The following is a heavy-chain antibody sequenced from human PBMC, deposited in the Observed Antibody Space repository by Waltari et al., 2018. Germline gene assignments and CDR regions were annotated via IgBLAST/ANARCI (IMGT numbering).Heavy chain of an antibody. D-gene: IGHD2-21*01. Sequence: EVKLVESGGGLVQPGGSLRLSCAASGFTFSSYEMNWVRQAPGKGLEWVSYISSSGSTIYYADSVKGRFTISRDNAKNSLYLQMNSLRAEDTAVYYCARDAYCGGDCQREFDYWGQGTLVTVSS. V-gene: IGHV3-48*03. CDR1: GFTFSSYE. CDR2: ISSSGSTI. J-gene: IGHJ4*02. CDR3: ARDAYCGGDCQREFDY.